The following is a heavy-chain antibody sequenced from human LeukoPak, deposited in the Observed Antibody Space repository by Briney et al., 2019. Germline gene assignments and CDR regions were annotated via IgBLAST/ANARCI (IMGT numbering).Heavy chain of an antibody. D-gene: IGHD5-18*01. CDR3: AKRIAAVTALVDY. CDR1: GCTFSRYA. V-gene: IGHV3-23*01. Sequence: GGALTLSCAASGCTFSRYAMSWVRQAPGKGRAWVSAISGSGGSTYSADSVKGRVTISRDKSKNTLYLQMNSLRAEDTAVYYCAKRIAAVTALVDYWGQGTLVTVSS. CDR2: ISGSGGST. J-gene: IGHJ4*02.